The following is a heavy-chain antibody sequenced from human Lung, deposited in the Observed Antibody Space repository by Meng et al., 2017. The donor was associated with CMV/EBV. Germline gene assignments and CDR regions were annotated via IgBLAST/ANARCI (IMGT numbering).Heavy chain of an antibody. CDR2: ISNDGGNK. D-gene: IGHD4-17*01. Sequence: ASGFTFSNYGMHWVRQAPGKGLEWLAVISNDGGNKHYADSVKGRFTISRDNSKNTLNLQMNSLRPEDTSVYYCAKDLKSYGDYYFDYWGQGILVTVSS. J-gene: IGHJ4*02. CDR3: AKDLKSYGDYYFDY. CDR1: GFTFSNYG. V-gene: IGHV3-30*18.